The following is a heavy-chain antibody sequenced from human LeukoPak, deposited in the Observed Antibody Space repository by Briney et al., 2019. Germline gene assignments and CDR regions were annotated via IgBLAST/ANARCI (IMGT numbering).Heavy chain of an antibody. V-gene: IGHV3-48*03. CDR2: INSIGSTI. CDR1: GFTFSHSE. Sequence: GGSLRLSCAVSGFTFSHSEMNWVRQAPGKGLEWISYINSIGSTIYYADSVKGRFTISRDNAKNSLYLQMSSLRAEDTAVYYCAGEPNAFDIWGQGTMVTVSS. J-gene: IGHJ3*02. CDR3: AGEPNAFDI.